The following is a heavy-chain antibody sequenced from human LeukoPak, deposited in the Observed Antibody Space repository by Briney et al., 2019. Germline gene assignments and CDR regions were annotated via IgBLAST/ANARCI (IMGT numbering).Heavy chain of an antibody. J-gene: IGHJ4*02. CDR2: IYYSGST. D-gene: IGHD6-19*01. CDR3: VRQAVAGYLFDY. CDR1: GGSISSGGYY. Sequence: SETLSLTCTVSGGSISSGGYYWSWIRQHPGEGLEWIGYIYYSGSTYYNPSLKSRVTISVDTSKNQFSLKLSSVTAADTAVYYCVRQAVAGYLFDYWGQGTLVTVSS. V-gene: IGHV4-31*03.